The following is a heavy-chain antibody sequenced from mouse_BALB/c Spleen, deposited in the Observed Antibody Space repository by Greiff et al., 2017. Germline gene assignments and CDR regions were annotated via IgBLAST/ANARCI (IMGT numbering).Heavy chain of an antibody. CDR3: ARDGSSSSRFDY. D-gene: IGHD1-1*01. V-gene: IGHV3-6*02. J-gene: IGHJ2*01. CDR2: ISYDGSN. Sequence: DVKLQESGPGLVKPSQSLSLTCSVTGYSITSGYYWNWIRQFPGNKLEWMGYISYDGSNNYNPSLKNRISITRDTSKNQFFLKLKSVTTEDTATYYSARDGSSSSRFDYWGQGTTLTVSS. CDR1: GYSITSGYY.